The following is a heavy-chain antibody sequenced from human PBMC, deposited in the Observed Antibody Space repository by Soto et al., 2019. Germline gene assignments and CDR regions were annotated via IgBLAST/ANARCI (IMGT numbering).Heavy chain of an antibody. D-gene: IGHD4-17*01. CDR1: GDSVSSNSAA. CDR2: TYYRSKWYN. J-gene: IGHJ4*02. CDR3: ARGAAVTTTSFDF. Sequence: QVQLQQSGPGLVKPSQTLSLTCAISGDSVSSNSAAWNWIRQSPSRGLEWLGRTYYRSKWYNDYAVSVKSRITINPDTSKNQCSQQLNSVTPDDTALYYCARGAAVTTTSFDFWGQGTLVTVSS. V-gene: IGHV6-1*01.